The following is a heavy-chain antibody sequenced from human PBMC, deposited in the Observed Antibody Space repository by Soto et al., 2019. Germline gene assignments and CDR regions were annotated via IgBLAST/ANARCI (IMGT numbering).Heavy chain of an antibody. CDR3: AHRKIVVPLRWGCFDP. J-gene: IGHJ5*02. Sequence: SGPTLVNPTQTLTLTCTVSGFSLSTSGVGVGWIRQPPGKALEWLALIYWDDDKRYSPSLKSRLTITKDTSKNQVVLTMTNMDPVDTGTYYCAHRKIVVPLRWGCFDPWGQGTLVTVSS. D-gene: IGHD3-3*01. CDR2: IYWDDDK. V-gene: IGHV2-5*02. CDR1: GFSLSTSGVG.